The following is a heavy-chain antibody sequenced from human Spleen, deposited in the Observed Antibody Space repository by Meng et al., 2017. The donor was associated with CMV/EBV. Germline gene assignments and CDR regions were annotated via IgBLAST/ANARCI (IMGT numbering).Heavy chain of an antibody. J-gene: IGHJ4*02. CDR3: ARVFQVVPVAIPGEVGY. CDR2: ISSSSSYI. Sequence: GESLKISCVASGFTFSSHAMEWVRQAPGKGLEWVSSISSSSSYIYYADSVKGRFTISRDNAKNSLYLQMNSLRAEDTAVYYCARVFQVVPVAIPGEVGYWGQGTLVTVSS. D-gene: IGHD2-2*02. CDR1: GFTFSSHA. V-gene: IGHV3-21*01.